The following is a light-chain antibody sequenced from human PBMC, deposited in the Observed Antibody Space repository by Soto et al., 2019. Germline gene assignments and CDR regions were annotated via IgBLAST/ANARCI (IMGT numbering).Light chain of an antibody. CDR2: GAS. Sequence: EMEMTQSPATKSVSPXERATLSCSPRQSVSSNLAWYQQKPGQAPRLLIYGASTRATGIPARFSGSGSGTDFTLTISSLEPEDFAVYYCQQRSNWPRTFGQGTKLDI. V-gene: IGKV3-15*01. J-gene: IGKJ1*01. CDR1: QSVSSN. CDR3: QQRSNWPRT.